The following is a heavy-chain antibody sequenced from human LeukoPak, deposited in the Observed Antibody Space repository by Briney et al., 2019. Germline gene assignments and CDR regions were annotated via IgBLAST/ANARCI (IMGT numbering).Heavy chain of an antibody. CDR1: GFTFDDYA. Sequence: GGSLRLSCAASGFTFDDYAMHWVRQAPGKGLEWVAVISYDGSNKYYADSVKGRFTISRDNSKNTLYLQMNSLRAEDTAVYYCAREYMDVWGKGTTVTISS. J-gene: IGHJ6*03. CDR3: AREYMDV. CDR2: ISYDGSNK. V-gene: IGHV3-30*03.